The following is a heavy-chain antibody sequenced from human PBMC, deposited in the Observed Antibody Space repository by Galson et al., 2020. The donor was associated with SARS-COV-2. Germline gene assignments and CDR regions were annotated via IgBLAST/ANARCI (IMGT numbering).Heavy chain of an antibody. J-gene: IGHJ4*02. CDR3: AKDIFRGYSSGWYLDY. D-gene: IGHD6-19*01. V-gene: IGHV3-33*06. CDR1: GFTLSRYG. Sequence: GGSLRLSCAASGFTLSRYGMTWVRQAPGKGLEGVAVIWYDGSNKYYADSVKGRFTIPRDNSKNTLYLQMNSLRAEDTAVYYCAKDIFRGYSSGWYLDYWGQGTLVTVSS. CDR2: IWYDGSNK.